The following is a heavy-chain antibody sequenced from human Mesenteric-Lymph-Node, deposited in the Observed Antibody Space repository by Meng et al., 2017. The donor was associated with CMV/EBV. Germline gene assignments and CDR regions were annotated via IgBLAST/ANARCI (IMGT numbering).Heavy chain of an antibody. D-gene: IGHD3-3*01. CDR3: AKDVTHYDFWSGSVGLDV. CDR2: IDYSEDGST. V-gene: IGHV3-43*01. CDR1: GFTLNDHT. Sequence: GESLKISCAASGFTLNDHTMHWVRQAPGKGLEWVSLIDYSEDGSTYYSESAKGRFTISRDTSKNSLYLQMNSLRSEDTALYYCAKDVTHYDFWSGSVGLDVWGQGTTVTVSS. J-gene: IGHJ6*02.